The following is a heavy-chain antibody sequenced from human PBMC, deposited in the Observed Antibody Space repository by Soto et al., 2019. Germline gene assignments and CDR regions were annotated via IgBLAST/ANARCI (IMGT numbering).Heavy chain of an antibody. Sequence: ASVKVSCKASGGTLSSYAISWVRQAPGQGLEWMGGIIPIFGTANYAQKFQGRVTITADESTSTAYMELSSLRSEDTAVYYCARPLRPSGYSYGTLDYWGQGTLVTVSS. V-gene: IGHV1-69*13. CDR2: IIPIFGTA. J-gene: IGHJ4*02. CDR3: ARPLRPSGYSYGTLDY. D-gene: IGHD5-18*01. CDR1: GGTLSSYA.